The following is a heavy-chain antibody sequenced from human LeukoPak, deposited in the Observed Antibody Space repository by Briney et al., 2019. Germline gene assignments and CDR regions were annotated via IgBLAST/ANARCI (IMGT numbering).Heavy chain of an antibody. CDR3: ARVGTDYYYYGMDV. V-gene: IGHV1-69*04. D-gene: IGHD1-1*01. CDR2: IIPILGIA. Sequence: ASVKVSCKASGGTFSSYAISWVRQAPGQGLEWMGRIIPILGIANYAQKFQGRVTITADKSTRTAYMELSSLRSEDTAVYYCARVGTDYYYYGMDVWGQGTTVTVSS. J-gene: IGHJ6*02. CDR1: GGTFSSYA.